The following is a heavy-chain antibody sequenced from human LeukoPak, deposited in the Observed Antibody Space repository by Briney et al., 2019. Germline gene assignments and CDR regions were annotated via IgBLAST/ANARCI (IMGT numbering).Heavy chain of an antibody. Sequence: GGSLRLSCEASGFSISSYEMTWVRQAPGKGLEWVSHISHSGSTISYADSVKGRFTISRDNAKNSLYLQMNSLRAEDTAVYYCARDPLRYFDWLLGGAADYWGQGTLVTVSS. V-gene: IGHV3-48*03. CDR1: GFSISSYE. CDR3: ARDPLRYFDWLLGGAADY. D-gene: IGHD3-9*01. J-gene: IGHJ4*02. CDR2: ISHSGSTI.